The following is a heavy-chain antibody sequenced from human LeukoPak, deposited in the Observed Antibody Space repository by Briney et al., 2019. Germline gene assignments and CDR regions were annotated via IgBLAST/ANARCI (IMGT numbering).Heavy chain of an antibody. J-gene: IGHJ4*02. V-gene: IGHV3-23*01. Sequence: ETLSLTCAVYGGSFSGYYWSWVRQAPGKGLEWVSAISGSGGSTYYADSVKGRFTISRDNSKNTLYLQMNSLRAEDTAVYYCAKDRPVRRTVVTSIGPFDYWGQGTLVTVSS. CDR1: GGSFSGYY. CDR3: AKDRPVRRTVVTSIGPFDY. CDR2: ISGSGGST. D-gene: IGHD4-23*01.